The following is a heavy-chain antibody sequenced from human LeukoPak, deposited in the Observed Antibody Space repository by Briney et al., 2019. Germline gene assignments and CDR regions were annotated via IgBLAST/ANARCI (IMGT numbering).Heavy chain of an antibody. CDR1: GFTFSSYW. CDR2: INSDGSST. D-gene: IGHD2-21*02. CDR3: ARDYCGGDCYRGAAFDI. Sequence: PGGSLRLSCAASGFTFSSYWMHWVRQAPGKGLVWVSRINSDGSSTSYADSVKGRFTISRDNAKNTLYLQMNSLRAEDTAVYYCARDYCGGDCYRGAAFDIWGQGTMVTVSS. J-gene: IGHJ3*02. V-gene: IGHV3-74*01.